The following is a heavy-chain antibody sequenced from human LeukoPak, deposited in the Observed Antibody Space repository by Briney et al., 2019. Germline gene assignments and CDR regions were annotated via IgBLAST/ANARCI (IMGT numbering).Heavy chain of an antibody. CDR3: ASQFGLRYFDY. CDR2: IYHSGST. J-gene: IGHJ4*02. CDR1: GGSISSSNW. Sequence: SETLSLTCAVSGGSISSSNWWSWVRPPPGKGLEWIGEIYHSGSTNYNPSLKSRVTISVDKSKNQFSLKLSSVTAADTAVYYCASQFGLRYFDYWGQGILVAVSS. V-gene: IGHV4-4*02. D-gene: IGHD3-10*01.